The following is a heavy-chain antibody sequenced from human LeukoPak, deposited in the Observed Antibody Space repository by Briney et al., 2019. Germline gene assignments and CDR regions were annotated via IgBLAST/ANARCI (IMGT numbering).Heavy chain of an antibody. J-gene: IGHJ4*02. Sequence: GGSLRLSCAASGFTFSSYSMSWVRQAPGKGLEWVSGITDSGVSTYYADSVKGRFTISRDNSKDTLFLQMNSLRAQDTAVYYCAKPGMRMATTPWYFDYWGQGTLVTVSS. V-gene: IGHV3-23*01. CDR3: AKPGMRMATTPWYFDY. CDR2: ITDSGVST. D-gene: IGHD5-24*01. CDR1: GFTFSSYS.